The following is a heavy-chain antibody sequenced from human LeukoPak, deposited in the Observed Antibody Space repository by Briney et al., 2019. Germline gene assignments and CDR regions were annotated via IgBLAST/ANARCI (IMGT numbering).Heavy chain of an antibody. J-gene: IGHJ4*02. CDR1: GFTVSSNY. D-gene: IGHD3-16*01. V-gene: IGHV3-66*01. CDR3: ARGDDYVWGSNIDY. CDR2: IYSDGST. Sequence: PGGSLRLSCAASGFTVSSNYMSWVRQAPGKGLEWVSVIYSDGSTYYADSVKGRFTISRDNAKNSLYLQMNSLRAEDTAVYYCARGDDYVWGSNIDYWGQGTLVTVSS.